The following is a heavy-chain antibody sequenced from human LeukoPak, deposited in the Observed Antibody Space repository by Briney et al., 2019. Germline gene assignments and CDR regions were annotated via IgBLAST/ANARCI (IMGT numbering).Heavy chain of an antibody. D-gene: IGHD5-12*01. CDR1: GGSISSSGYY. J-gene: IGHJ4*02. CDR2: ISYSGST. Sequence: KSSETLSLTCTVSGGSISSSGYYWGWIRQPPGKGLEWIGSISYSGSTYYTPSLKSRVTMSVDTSKNLFSLKLSSVTAADTAVYYCASGNSGFAPYLHWGQGTLVTVSS. V-gene: IGHV4-39*07. CDR3: ASGNSGFAPYLH.